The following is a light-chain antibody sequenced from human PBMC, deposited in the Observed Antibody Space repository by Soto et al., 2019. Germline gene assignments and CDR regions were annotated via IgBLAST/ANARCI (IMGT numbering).Light chain of an antibody. Sequence: EVVVTQSPATLYVSPGDKATLSCRASQSVSSHLAWYQQKPGRAPRLLIYGASTRASGVPARFSGSGSGTEFTLTISSLQSEDFAIYYCQQYDDWRLLTFGGGTKVEI. J-gene: IGKJ4*01. CDR1: QSVSSH. V-gene: IGKV3-15*01. CDR3: QQYDDWRLLT. CDR2: GAS.